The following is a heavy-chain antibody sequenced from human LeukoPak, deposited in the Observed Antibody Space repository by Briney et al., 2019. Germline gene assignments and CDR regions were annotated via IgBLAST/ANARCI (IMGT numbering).Heavy chain of an antibody. CDR3: TGEPVGSTGLFDS. CDR2: TSPDGNSA. Sequence: PGGSLRLSCTASGFALSASWMHWVRQAPGKGLVWVSRTSPDGNSAIYADSVKGRFIISRDNAKNTIYLQMNSLRPEDTAIYYCTGEPVGSTGLFDSWGQGTLVTVSS. J-gene: IGHJ4*02. V-gene: IGHV3-74*01. CDR1: GFALSASW. D-gene: IGHD1-26*01.